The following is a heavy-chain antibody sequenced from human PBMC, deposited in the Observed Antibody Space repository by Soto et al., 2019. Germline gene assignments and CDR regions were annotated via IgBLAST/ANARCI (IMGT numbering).Heavy chain of an antibody. CDR2: IYTSGNT. Sequence: QVQLQESGPGLVKPSETLSLTCTVSGGSISNYYWRWIRQPAGQGLEWIGRIYTSGNTNYNPSLKGRVTLSVDMSKNQCYLKLSSVAAADTAVYYCARADTCDNGRAFDPWGQGTLVTVSS. D-gene: IGHD1-1*01. CDR1: GGSISNYY. CDR3: ARADTCDNGRAFDP. V-gene: IGHV4-4*07. J-gene: IGHJ5*02.